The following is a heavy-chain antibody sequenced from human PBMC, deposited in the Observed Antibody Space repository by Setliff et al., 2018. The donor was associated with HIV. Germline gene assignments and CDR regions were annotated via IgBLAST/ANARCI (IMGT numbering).Heavy chain of an antibody. Sequence: LRLSCAASGFTFSSYSMNWVRQAPGKGLERVSFISGNSGAVTYADSVKGRFTISRDNARNSLYLQLNSLRAEDTAVYYCARDRDTTIWYFDLWGRGTLVTVSS. CDR3: ARDRDTTIWYFDL. CDR2: ISGNSGAV. J-gene: IGHJ2*01. D-gene: IGHD5-12*01. CDR1: GFTFSSYS. V-gene: IGHV3-48*01.